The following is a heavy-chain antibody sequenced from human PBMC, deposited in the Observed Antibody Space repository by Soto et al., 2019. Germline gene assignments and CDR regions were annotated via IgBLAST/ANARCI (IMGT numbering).Heavy chain of an antibody. V-gene: IGHV1-8*01. J-gene: IGHJ5*02. Sequence: ASVKVSCKASGYTFTSYDINWVRQATGQGLEWMGWMNPNSGNTGYAQKFQGRVTMTRNTSISTAYMELSSLRSEATAVYYCARSSYSCNWFDPWGQGTLVTVSS. CDR3: ARSSYSCNWFDP. CDR1: GYTFTSYD. CDR2: MNPNSGNT. D-gene: IGHD2-21*01.